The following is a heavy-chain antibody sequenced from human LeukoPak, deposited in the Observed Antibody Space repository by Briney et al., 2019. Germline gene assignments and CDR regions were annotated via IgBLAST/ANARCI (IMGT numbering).Heavy chain of an antibody. CDR1: GFTFSSYD. Sequence: GGSLRLSCAASGFTFSSYDMHWVRQATGKGLEWVSAIGTAGDTYYPGSVKGRFTISRENAKNSLYLQMNSLRAGDTAVYYCARGGGGSDSFDYWGQGTLVTVSS. D-gene: IGHD3-16*01. CDR3: ARGGGGSDSFDY. V-gene: IGHV3-13*01. CDR2: IGTAGDT. J-gene: IGHJ4*02.